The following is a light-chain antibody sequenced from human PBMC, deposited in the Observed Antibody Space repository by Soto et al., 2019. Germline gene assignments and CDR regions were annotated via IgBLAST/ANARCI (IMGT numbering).Light chain of an antibody. CDR2: EVS. CDR3: CSYTSTSTWV. Sequence: QSVVTQPASVSGSPGQSITISCTGASSDVGGYNFVSWYQQHPGRAPKLMIYEVSNRPSGISNRFSGSKSGNTASLTISGLQPEDEAAYFCCSYTSTSTWVFGGGTKLTVL. J-gene: IGLJ3*02. V-gene: IGLV2-14*01. CDR1: SSDVGGYNF.